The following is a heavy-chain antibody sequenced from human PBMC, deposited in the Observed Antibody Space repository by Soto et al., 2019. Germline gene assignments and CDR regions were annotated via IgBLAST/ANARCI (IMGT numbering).Heavy chain of an antibody. CDR3: ARDGRDYYDSSGYPEEYYFDY. CDR1: GFTFSSYA. D-gene: IGHD3-22*01. Sequence: QVQLVESGGGVVQPGRSLRLSCAASGFTFSSYAMHWVRQAPGKGLEWVAVISYDGSSKYYADSVKGRFTISRDNSKNTLYLQMNSLRAEDTAVYYCARDGRDYYDSSGYPEEYYFDYWGQGTLVTVSS. J-gene: IGHJ4*02. V-gene: IGHV3-30-3*01. CDR2: ISYDGSSK.